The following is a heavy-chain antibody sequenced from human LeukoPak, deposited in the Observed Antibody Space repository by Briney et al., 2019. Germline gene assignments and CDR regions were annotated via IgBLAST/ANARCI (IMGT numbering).Heavy chain of an antibody. V-gene: IGHV1-46*01. CDR1: GYTFTSYY. CDR3: ARDTSVVSRAPAAIFDP. D-gene: IGHD2-2*01. J-gene: IGHJ5*02. CDR2: INPSGGST. Sequence: VSVKVSCKASGYTFTSYYMHWVRQAPGQGLEWMGIINPSGGSTSYAQKFQGRVTMTRDTSTSTVYMELSSLRSEDTAVYYCARDTSVVSRAPAAIFDPWGQGTLVTVSS.